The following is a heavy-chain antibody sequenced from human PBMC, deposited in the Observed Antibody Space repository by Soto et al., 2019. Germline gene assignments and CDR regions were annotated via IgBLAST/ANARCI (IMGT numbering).Heavy chain of an antibody. V-gene: IGHV1-8*01. CDR3: ARVIYRGRSRDGYKAYYFDY. CDR2: MNPNSGNT. D-gene: IGHD3-16*01. J-gene: IGHJ4*02. CDR1: GYTFTSYD. Sequence: QVKLVQSGAEVKKPGASVKVSCKASGYTFTSYDINWVRQATGQGLEWMGWMNPNSGNTGYAQKFQGRVTMTRNTSISTAYMELSSLRSEDTAVYYCARVIYRGRSRDGYKAYYFDYWGQGTLVTVSS.